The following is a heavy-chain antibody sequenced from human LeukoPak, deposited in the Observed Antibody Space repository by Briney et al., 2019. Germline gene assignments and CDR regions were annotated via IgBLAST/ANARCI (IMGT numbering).Heavy chain of an antibody. J-gene: IGHJ4*02. V-gene: IGHV2-5*02. CDR1: GFSLSTSGVG. D-gene: IGHD5-18*01. CDR3: AHVDTAMVSDYFDY. Sequence: SGPTLVKPTQTLTLICTFSGFSLSTSGVGVGWIRQPPGKALEWLALIYWDDDKRYSPSLKSRLTITKDTSKNQVVLTMTNMDPVDTAIYYCAHVDTAMVSDYFDYWGQETLVTVSS. CDR2: IYWDDDK.